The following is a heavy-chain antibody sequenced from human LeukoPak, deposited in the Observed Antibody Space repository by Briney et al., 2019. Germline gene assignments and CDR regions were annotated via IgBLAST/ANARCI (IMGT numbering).Heavy chain of an antibody. CDR3: AREGYSSGWQLYYYYMDV. J-gene: IGHJ6*03. CDR1: GFTFDDYG. Sequence: GGSLGLSCAASGFTFDDYGMSWVRQAPGKGLEWVSGINWNGGSTGYADSVKGRFTISRDNAKNSLYLQMNSLRAEDTALYYCAREGYSSGWQLYYYYMDVWGKGTTVTVSS. D-gene: IGHD6-19*01. CDR2: INWNGGST. V-gene: IGHV3-20*04.